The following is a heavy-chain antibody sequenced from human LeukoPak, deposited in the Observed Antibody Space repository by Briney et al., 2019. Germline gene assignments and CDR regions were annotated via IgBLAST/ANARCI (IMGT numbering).Heavy chain of an antibody. V-gene: IGHV4-61*08. D-gene: IGHD6-13*01. CDR2: IYYSGST. CDR1: GGSVSSGDYY. J-gene: IGHJ5*02. Sequence: SETLSLTCSVSGGSVSSGDYYWYWIRQPPGKGLEWIGYIYYSGSTNYNPSLKSRVTISIDTSKNQFSLKLSSVTAADTAVYYCARVLSSSWYWFDPWGQGTLVTVSS. CDR3: ARVLSSSWYWFDP.